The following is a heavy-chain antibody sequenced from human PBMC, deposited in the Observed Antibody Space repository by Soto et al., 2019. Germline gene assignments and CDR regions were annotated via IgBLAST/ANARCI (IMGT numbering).Heavy chain of an antibody. Sequence: EVQLVESGGSVVRPGGSLRLSCVVSGFTSGDYGMSWVRQGPGKGLEWVAGLNWNGARTTYADSVKGRFTVSRDNAKNSLYLQMNSLRAEVTAFYYCTREGDYGDYIGWYFDLWGRGTLVTVSS. CDR2: LNWNGART. J-gene: IGHJ2*01. CDR1: GFTSGDYG. CDR3: TREGDYGDYIGWYFDL. V-gene: IGHV3-20*04. D-gene: IGHD4-17*01.